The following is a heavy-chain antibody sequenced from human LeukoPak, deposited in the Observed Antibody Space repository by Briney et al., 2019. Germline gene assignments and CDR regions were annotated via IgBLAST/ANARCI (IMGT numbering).Heavy chain of an antibody. Sequence: GESLKISCKGSGYRFTTYWIGWVRQMPGKGLEWMGIIYPGDSDTRYSPSLQGQVTISADKSISTAYLQWSTLKASDTAMYYCARFLRVGSYYFDYWGQGTLDTVSS. V-gene: IGHV5-51*01. CDR3: ARFLRVGSYYFDY. CDR1: GYRFTTYW. J-gene: IGHJ4*02. D-gene: IGHD1-26*01. CDR2: IYPGDSDT.